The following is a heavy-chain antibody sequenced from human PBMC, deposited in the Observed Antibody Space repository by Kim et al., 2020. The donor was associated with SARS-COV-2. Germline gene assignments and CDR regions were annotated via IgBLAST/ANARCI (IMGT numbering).Heavy chain of an antibody. D-gene: IGHD6-19*01. CDR1: GFTFSSYS. CDR3: ARPGIAVARGGGGDY. J-gene: IGHJ4*02. CDR2: ISSSSSTI. V-gene: IGHV3-48*02. Sequence: GGSLRLSCAASGFTFSSYSMNWVRQAPGKGLEWVSYISSSSSTIYYADSVKGRFTISRDNAKNSLYLQMNSLRDEDTAVYYCARPGIAVARGGGGDYWGQGTLVTVSS.